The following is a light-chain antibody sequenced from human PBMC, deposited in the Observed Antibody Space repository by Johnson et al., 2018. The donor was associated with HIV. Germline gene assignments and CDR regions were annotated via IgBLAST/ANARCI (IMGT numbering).Light chain of an antibody. CDR1: SSNIGNSY. Sequence: QSVLTQSPSVSAAPGQKVTISCSGSSSNIGNSYVSWFQQLPGTAPKLLIYENNKRPSGIPDRFSGSKSGTSATLGITGLQTGDEADYYCGTWDSSLSDYVFGTGTKVTVL. V-gene: IGLV1-51*02. CDR2: ENN. J-gene: IGLJ1*01. CDR3: GTWDSSLSDYV.